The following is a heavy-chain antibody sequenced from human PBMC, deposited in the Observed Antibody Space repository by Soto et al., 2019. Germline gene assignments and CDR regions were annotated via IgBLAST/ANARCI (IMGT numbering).Heavy chain of an antibody. CDR2: IWYDGSNK. CDR3: ARGGLTDYFDF. D-gene: IGHD2-21*02. J-gene: IGHJ4*02. CDR1: GFTFSSYV. V-gene: IGHV3-33*01. Sequence: QVQLVESGGGVVQPGRSLRLSCAASGFTFSSYVMHWVRQAPGKGLEWVAVIWYDGSNKYYADSVKGRFTISRDNSKNTLYLQMNSLKAEDTAVYYCARGGLTDYFDFWGQGTLVTVSS.